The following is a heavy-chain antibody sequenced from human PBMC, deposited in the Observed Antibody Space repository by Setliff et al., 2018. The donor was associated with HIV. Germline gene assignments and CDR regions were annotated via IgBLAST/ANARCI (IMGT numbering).Heavy chain of an antibody. CDR1: DGSISSYY. V-gene: IGHV4-4*07. CDR3: ARQGAGYYYDSSEYYTGNGFDM. CDR2: IYTSGST. Sequence: PSETLSLTCTVSDGSISSYYWSWIRQPAGKGLEWIGRIYTSGSTNYNPSLKSRVTMSVDTSKNQFSLKLSSVTAADTAVYYCARQGAGYYYDSSEYYTGNGFDMWGQGTMVTVSS. J-gene: IGHJ3*02. D-gene: IGHD3-22*01.